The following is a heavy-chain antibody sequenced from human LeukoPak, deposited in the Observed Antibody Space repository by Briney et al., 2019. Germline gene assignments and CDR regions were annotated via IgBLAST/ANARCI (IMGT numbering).Heavy chain of an antibody. J-gene: IGHJ3*02. V-gene: IGHV1-18*01. CDR3: AREGKYCSSTSCYPGAFDI. CDR1: GYTFTSYG. CDR2: ISAYNGNT. Sequence: GASVKVSCKASGYTFTSYGISWVRQAPGQGLEWMGWISAYNGNTNCAQKLQGRVTMTTDTSTSTAYMELRSLRSDDTAVYYCAREGKYCSSTSCYPGAFDIWGQGTMVTVSS. D-gene: IGHD2-2*01.